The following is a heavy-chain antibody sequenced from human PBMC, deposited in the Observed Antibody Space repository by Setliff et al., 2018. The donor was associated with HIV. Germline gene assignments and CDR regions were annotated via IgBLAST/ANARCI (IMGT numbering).Heavy chain of an antibody. D-gene: IGHD2-2*01. J-gene: IGHJ6*03. CDR1: GFTFSSYS. CDR3: ARVGSATRRYYYYYMDV. CDR2: ISSSSSYI. V-gene: IGHV3-21*01. Sequence: LRLSCAASGFTFSSYSMNWVRQAPGKGLEWVSSISSSSSYIYYADSVKGRFTISRDNAKNSLYLQMNSLRAEDTAVYYCARVGSATRRYYYYYMDVWGKGTTVTVSS.